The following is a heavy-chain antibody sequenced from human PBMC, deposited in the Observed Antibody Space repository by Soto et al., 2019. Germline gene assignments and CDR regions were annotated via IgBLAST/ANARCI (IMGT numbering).Heavy chain of an antibody. Sequence: QAQLVQSGAEVKKPGASVKVSCQAGGYTFADYGISWVRQAPGQGLEWVGWIGPYNGNTNYAQNLQDRVTMTTDKSTNTAYMELRSLRSDDTALYYCARCYCTVGSCYTCWHFDLWGRGTLLTVSS. D-gene: IGHD2-15*01. V-gene: IGHV1-18*01. CDR2: IGPYNGNT. CDR1: GYTFADYG. CDR3: ARCYCTVGSCYTCWHFDL. J-gene: IGHJ2*01.